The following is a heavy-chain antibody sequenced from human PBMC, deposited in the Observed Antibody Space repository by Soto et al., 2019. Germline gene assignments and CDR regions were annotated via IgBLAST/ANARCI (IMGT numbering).Heavy chain of an antibody. J-gene: IGHJ5*02. D-gene: IGHD1-26*01. Sequence: SETLSLTCTVSGGSISSYYWSWIRQPAGKGLEWIGRIYTSGSTNYNPSLKSRVTMSVDTSKNQFSLKLSSVTAADTAVYYCARDLTVGATLGNWFDPWGQGTLVTVSS. V-gene: IGHV4-4*07. CDR1: GGSISSYY. CDR3: ARDLTVGATLGNWFDP. CDR2: IYTSGST.